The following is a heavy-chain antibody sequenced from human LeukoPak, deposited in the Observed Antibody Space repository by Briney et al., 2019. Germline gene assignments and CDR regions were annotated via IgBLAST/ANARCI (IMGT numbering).Heavy chain of an antibody. CDR1: GFTFSTYA. D-gene: IGHD6-19*01. J-gene: IGHJ4*02. CDR2: ISSDGGST. CDR3: TRAPLYGSGRGTDY. Sequence: GGSLRLSCAASGFTFSTYAMHWVRQAPGKGLEYVSAISSDGGSTYYANSVKGRFTISRDNPKNTLYLQMDSLRAEDMAVYYCTRAPLYGSGRGTDYWGQGTLVTVSS. V-gene: IGHV3-64*01.